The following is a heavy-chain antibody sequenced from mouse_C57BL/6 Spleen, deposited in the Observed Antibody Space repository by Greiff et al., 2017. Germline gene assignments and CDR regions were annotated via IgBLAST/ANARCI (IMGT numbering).Heavy chain of an antibody. J-gene: IGHJ1*03. V-gene: IGHV1-74*01. CDR2: IHPSDSDT. D-gene: IGHD1-1*01. CDR1: GYTFTSYW. Sequence: VKLKQPGAELVKPGASVKVSCKASGYTFTSYWMHWVKQRPGQGLEWIGRIHPSDSDTNYNQKFKGKATLTVDKSSSTAYMQLSSLTSEDSAVYYCAIGVVATGYFDVWGTGTTDTVSS. CDR3: AIGVVATGYFDV.